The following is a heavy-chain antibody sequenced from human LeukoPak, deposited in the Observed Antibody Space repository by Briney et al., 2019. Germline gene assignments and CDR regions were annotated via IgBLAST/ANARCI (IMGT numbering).Heavy chain of an antibody. J-gene: IGHJ4*02. CDR2: ISWNSGTI. CDR1: GFTFDDYA. D-gene: IGHD6-19*01. Sequence: PGRSLRLSCAASGFTFDDYAMHWVRQAPGKGLEWVSGISWNSGTIGYADSVKGRFTISRDNAKNSLYLQVNSVKAEDMALYYCAKDGGRSGWYLFVYWGQGTLVTVSS. CDR3: AKDGGRSGWYLFVY. V-gene: IGHV3-9*03.